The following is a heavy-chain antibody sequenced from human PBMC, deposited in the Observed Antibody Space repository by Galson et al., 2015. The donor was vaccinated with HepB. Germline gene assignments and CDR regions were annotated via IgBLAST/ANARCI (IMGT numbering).Heavy chain of an antibody. V-gene: IGHV4-31*03. D-gene: IGHD3-10*01. J-gene: IGHJ6*03. CDR3: ARVRATTMVGGVIITSGFFLNMDV. CDR2: ISYSGSA. Sequence: TLSLTCTVSGGSISSGTYYWSWVRQLPEKGLEWIGYISYSGSAYYNPSLKSRVAMSVDPSKNQFSLKLNSVTAADTAIYYCARVRATTMVGGVIITSGFFLNMDVWGRGTTVTISS. CDR1: GGSISSGTYY.